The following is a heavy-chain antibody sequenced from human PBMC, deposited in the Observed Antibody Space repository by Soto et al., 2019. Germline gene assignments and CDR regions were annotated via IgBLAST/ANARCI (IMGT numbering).Heavy chain of an antibody. V-gene: IGHV3-48*03. CDR2: ISSSGSTI. D-gene: IGHD3-22*01. Sequence: GSLRLSCAASGFTFSSYEMNWVRQAPGKGLEWVSYISSSGSTIYYADSVKGRFTISRDNAKNSLYLQMNSLRAEDTAVYYCARGSDYYDSSGYYWGPDDAFDIWGQGTMVTVSS. CDR1: GFTFSSYE. J-gene: IGHJ3*02. CDR3: ARGSDYYDSSGYYWGPDDAFDI.